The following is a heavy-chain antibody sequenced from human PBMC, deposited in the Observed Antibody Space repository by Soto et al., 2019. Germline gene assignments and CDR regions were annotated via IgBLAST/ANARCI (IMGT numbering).Heavy chain of an antibody. D-gene: IGHD6-6*01. V-gene: IGHV3-23*01. CDR3: AKDKYSSSSGTFDY. CDR2: ISGSGGST. Sequence: GGSLRLSCAASGFTFSSYAMSWVRQAPGKGLEWVSAISGSGGSTYYADSVKGRFTISRDNSKNTLYLQMNSLRAEDTAAYYCAKDKYSSSSGTFDYWGQGTLVTVSS. CDR1: GFTFSSYA. J-gene: IGHJ4*02.